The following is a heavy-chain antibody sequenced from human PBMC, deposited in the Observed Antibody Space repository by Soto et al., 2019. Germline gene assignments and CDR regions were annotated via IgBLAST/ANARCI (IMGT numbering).Heavy chain of an antibody. V-gene: IGHV4-31*03. CDR3: ARRARAFGGVIANDAFDI. J-gene: IGHJ3*02. CDR1: GGSISSGGYY. CDR2: IYYSGST. D-gene: IGHD3-16*02. Sequence: SETLSLTCTVSGGSISSGGYYWSWIRQHPGKGLEWIGYIYYSGSTYYNPSLKSRVTISVDTSKNQFSLKLSSVTAADTAVYYCARRARAFGGVIANDAFDIWGQGTMVTVSS.